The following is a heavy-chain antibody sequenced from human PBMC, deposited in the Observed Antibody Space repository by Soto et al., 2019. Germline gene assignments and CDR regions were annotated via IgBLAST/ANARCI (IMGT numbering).Heavy chain of an antibody. Sequence: SDTLSLTCTVSGGSISSYYWSWIRQPPGKGLEWIGYIYYSGSTNYNPSLKSRVTISVDTSKNQFSLKLSSVTAADTAVYYCARSPWGIAAANYYYYMDVWGKGTTVTVSS. D-gene: IGHD6-13*01. CDR1: GGSISSYY. CDR3: ARSPWGIAAANYYYYMDV. CDR2: IYYSGST. J-gene: IGHJ6*03. V-gene: IGHV4-59*01.